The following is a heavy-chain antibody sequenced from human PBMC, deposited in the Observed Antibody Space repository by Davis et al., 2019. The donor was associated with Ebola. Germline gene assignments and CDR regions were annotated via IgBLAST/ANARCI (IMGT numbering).Heavy chain of an antibody. D-gene: IGHD2-15*01. CDR1: GFTFSSYG. CDR2: ISYDGSNK. V-gene: IGHV3-30*18. CDR3: AKDVGYCSGGSCYGSNWFDP. Sequence: GGSLRLSCAASGFTFSSYGMHWVRQAPGKGLEWVAVISYDGSNKYYADSVKGRFTISRDNSKNTLYLQMNSLRAEDTAVYYCAKDVGYCSGGSCYGSNWFDPWGQGTLVTVSS. J-gene: IGHJ5*02.